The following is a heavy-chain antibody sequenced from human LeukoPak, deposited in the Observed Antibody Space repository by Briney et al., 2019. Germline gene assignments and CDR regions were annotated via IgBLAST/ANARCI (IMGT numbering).Heavy chain of an antibody. CDR1: GFTFSSYA. D-gene: IGHD6-19*01. Sequence: GGSLRLSCAASGFTFSSYAMHWVRQAPGKGLEWVAVISYDGSNKYYADSVKGRFTISRDNSKNTLYLQMNSLRAEDTAVYYCARGDGGWYGQVPIDYWGQGTLVTVSS. CDR2: ISYDGSNK. J-gene: IGHJ4*02. V-gene: IGHV3-30*04. CDR3: ARGDGGWYGQVPIDY.